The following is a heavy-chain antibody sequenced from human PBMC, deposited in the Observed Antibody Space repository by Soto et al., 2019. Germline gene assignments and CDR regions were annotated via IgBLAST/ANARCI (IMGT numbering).Heavy chain of an antibody. CDR3: APDVWWSFDY. J-gene: IGHJ4*02. D-gene: IGHD2-8*02. Sequence: EVQLVESGGGLVQPRGSLRLSCAASGFYFGGHYMSWVRQAPGKGLEWVAKIKPDGSEGYYVDSVRGRFTISRDNAGNSLYLQMNSLTAEDTAVYYFAPDVWWSFDYWGQGTVASVSS. CDR1: GFYFGGHY. CDR2: IKPDGSEG. V-gene: IGHV3-7*01.